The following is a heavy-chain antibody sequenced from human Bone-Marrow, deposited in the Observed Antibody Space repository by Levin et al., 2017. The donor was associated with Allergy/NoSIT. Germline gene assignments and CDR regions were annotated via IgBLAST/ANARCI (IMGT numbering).Heavy chain of an antibody. CDR1: GFTFSIYG. V-gene: IGHV3-33*01. J-gene: IGHJ6*02. Sequence: PAGGSLRLSCAASGFTFSIYGMQWVRQAPGKGPEWVALIWSDGSIANYADSVKGRFTISRDNSKYTLYLQMNSLRVEDSATYYCARTYSSRDHARGGMDVWGQGTTVSVSS. CDR2: IWSDGSIA. D-gene: IGHD2-2*01. CDR3: ARTYSSRDHARGGMDV.